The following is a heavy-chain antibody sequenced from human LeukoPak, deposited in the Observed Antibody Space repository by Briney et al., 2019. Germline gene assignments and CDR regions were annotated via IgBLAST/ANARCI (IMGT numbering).Heavy chain of an antibody. D-gene: IGHD3-10*01. CDR2: ISGSGGST. Sequence: GGSLRLSCAASGFTFSSYAMSWVRQAPGKGLEGVSAISGSGGSTYYADSVKGRFTISRDNSKNTLYLQMNSLRAEDTAVYYCAKDPYYYGSGSYLPDYWGQGTLVTVSS. J-gene: IGHJ4*02. V-gene: IGHV3-23*01. CDR1: GFTFSSYA. CDR3: AKDPYYYGSGSYLPDY.